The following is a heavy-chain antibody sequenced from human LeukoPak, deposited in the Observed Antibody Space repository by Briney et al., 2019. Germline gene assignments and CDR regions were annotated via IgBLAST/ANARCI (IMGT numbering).Heavy chain of an antibody. CDR2: ISSGGST. Sequence: GGSLRLSCAASGFSVSRNYMSWARLAPGKGLEWVSIISSGGSTHYADSVKGRFAISRDNSKNTVYLQMNSLRAEDTAVYYCATRGLSGYYHGMDVWGQGTTVTVSS. D-gene: IGHD3/OR15-3a*01. J-gene: IGHJ6*02. V-gene: IGHV3-66*01. CDR3: ATRGLSGYYHGMDV. CDR1: GFSVSRNY.